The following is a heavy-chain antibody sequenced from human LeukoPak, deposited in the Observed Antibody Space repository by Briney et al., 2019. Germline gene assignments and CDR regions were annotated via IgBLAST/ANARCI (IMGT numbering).Heavy chain of an antibody. J-gene: IGHJ4*02. V-gene: IGHV4-34*01. CDR3: ARAVAGVDY. CDR2: INHSGST. CDR1: GGSFSGYC. Sequence: SETLSLTCAVYGGSFSGYCWSWIRQPPGKGLEWIGEINHSGSTNYNPSLKSRVTISVDTSKNQFSLKLSSVTAADTAVYYCARAVAGVDYWGQGTLVTVSS. D-gene: IGHD2-15*01.